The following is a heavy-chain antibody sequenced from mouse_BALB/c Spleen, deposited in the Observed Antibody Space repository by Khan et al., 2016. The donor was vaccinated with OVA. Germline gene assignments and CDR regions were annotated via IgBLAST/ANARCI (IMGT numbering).Heavy chain of an antibody. J-gene: IGHJ2*01. Sequence: QVQLKESGAELVRPGASVNLSCKTSGYIFTSYWIHWVKQRSGQGLEWIARLYPGTVSTYYNEKFKGKATLTADKSSSTAYMQLSSLKSEASAVYFCARPYDSSHYFDCWGQGTTLTVSS. V-gene: IGHV1-76*01. CDR3: ARPYDSSHYFDC. D-gene: IGHD1-1*01. CDR1: GYIFTSYW. CDR2: LYPGTVST.